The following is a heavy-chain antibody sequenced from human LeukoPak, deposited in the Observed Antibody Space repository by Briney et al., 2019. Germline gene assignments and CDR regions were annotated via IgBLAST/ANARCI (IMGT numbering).Heavy chain of an antibody. J-gene: IGHJ2*01. V-gene: IGHV4-59*01. Sequence: SETLSLTCTVSGGSISSYYWSWIRQPPGKGLEWIGYIYYSGSTNYNPSLKSRVTISVDTSKNQFSLKLSSVTAADTAVYYCARDVRDCSSTSCYYFSGNWYFDLWGRGTLVTVSS. CDR2: IYYSGST. D-gene: IGHD2-2*01. CDR1: GGSISSYY. CDR3: ARDVRDCSSTSCYYFSGNWYFDL.